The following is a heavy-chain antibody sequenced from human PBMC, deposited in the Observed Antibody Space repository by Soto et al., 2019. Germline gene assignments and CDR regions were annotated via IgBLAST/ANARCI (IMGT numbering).Heavy chain of an antibody. V-gene: IGHV4-30-4*01. CDR2: IYYSGST. Sequence: QVQLQESGPGLVKPSQTLSLTCTVSGGSISSGDYYWSWIRQPPGKGLEWIGYIYYSGSTYYNPSLNLRVTLSVDTSTNPFSLTLTSVTAADTAVYYCARERPDGARLDPWGQGTLVTVSS. CDR3: ARERPDGARLDP. CDR1: GGSISSGDYY. J-gene: IGHJ5*02. D-gene: IGHD6-6*01.